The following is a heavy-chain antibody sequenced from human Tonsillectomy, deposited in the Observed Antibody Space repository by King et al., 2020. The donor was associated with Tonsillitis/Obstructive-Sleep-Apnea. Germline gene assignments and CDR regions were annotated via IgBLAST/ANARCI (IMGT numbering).Heavy chain of an antibody. Sequence: QLVQSGGGLVQPGRSLRLSCTASGFTFGDYAMSWVRQAPGKGLEWVGFIRSKAYGGTTEYAASVKGRFTISSDDSKSIAYLQRNSLKTEDTAVYYCTTSGYSYGYYFDYWGQGTLVTVSS. J-gene: IGHJ4*02. CDR2: IRSKAYGGTT. V-gene: IGHV3-49*04. CDR1: GFTFGDYA. D-gene: IGHD5-18*01. CDR3: TTSGYSYGYYFDY.